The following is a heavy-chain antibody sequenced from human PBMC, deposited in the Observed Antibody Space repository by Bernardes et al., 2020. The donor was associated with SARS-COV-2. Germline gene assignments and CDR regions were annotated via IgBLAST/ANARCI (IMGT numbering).Heavy chain of an antibody. V-gene: IGHV4-59*01. D-gene: IGHD3-22*01. J-gene: IGHJ3*01. CDR2: IYFTWRT. Sequence: SETLSLTCSVSGDSITSNYWGWIRQPPGKGLEWIGDIYFTWRTNYNPSLKSRVTISVATSKKVFSLNLRSVAAADTAVYYCARGYAYYYDTTGNYPYVSFDVWGQGTTVTVSS. CDR1: GDSITSNY. CDR3: ARGYAYYYDTTGNYPYVSFDV.